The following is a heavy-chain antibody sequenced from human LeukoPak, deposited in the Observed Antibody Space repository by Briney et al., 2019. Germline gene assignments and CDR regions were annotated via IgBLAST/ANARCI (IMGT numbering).Heavy chain of an antibody. CDR2: ISSSSSYI. CDR1: GFTFSSYS. V-gene: IGHV3-21*01. J-gene: IGHJ6*03. D-gene: IGHD3-22*01. Sequence: GGSLRLSCAASGFTFSSYSMNWVRQAPGKGLEWVSSISSSSSYIYYADSVKGRFTISRDNPKNSLYLQMNSLRAEDTAIYYCARDPRKPPYSSSPDYYYYYMDVWGKGTTVTVSS. CDR3: ARDPRKPPYSSSPDYYYYYMDV.